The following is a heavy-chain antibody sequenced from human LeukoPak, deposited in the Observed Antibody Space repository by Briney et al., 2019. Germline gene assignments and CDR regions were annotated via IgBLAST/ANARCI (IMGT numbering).Heavy chain of an antibody. CDR1: GYSFTSYW. Sequence: GESLQISCQGSGYSFTSYWIGWVRQLPGKGLEWMGSIYPGDSDTRYSPSFQGQVTISADKSISTAYLQWSSLKASDTAMYYCARHATSISYEHYWGQGTLVTVSS. CDR3: ARHATSISYEHY. CDR2: IYPGDSDT. J-gene: IGHJ4*02. D-gene: IGHD6-13*01. V-gene: IGHV5-51*01.